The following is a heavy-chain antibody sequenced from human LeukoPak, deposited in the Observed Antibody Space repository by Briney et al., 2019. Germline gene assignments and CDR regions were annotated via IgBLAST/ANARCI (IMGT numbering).Heavy chain of an antibody. Sequence: GGSLRVSCAASGFTFSSYWMSWVRQARGKGLEWVANIKQDGSEKYYVDSVKGRFTISRDNAKNSLYLQMNSLRAEDTAVYYCAKRFRYCSGGSCYTGTGANYYYYYMDVWGKGTTVTVSS. V-gene: IGHV3-7*01. D-gene: IGHD2-15*01. J-gene: IGHJ6*03. CDR3: AKRFRYCSGGSCYTGTGANYYYYYMDV. CDR2: IKQDGSEK. CDR1: GFTFSSYW.